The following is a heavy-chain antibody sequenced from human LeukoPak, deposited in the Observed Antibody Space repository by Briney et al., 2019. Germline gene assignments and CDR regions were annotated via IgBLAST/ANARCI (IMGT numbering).Heavy chain of an antibody. CDR3: AREGGSYKHFDY. Sequence: ASVKVSCKASENTFTRHYMHWVRQAPGQGLEWIGLINPNDNSIDYTQKLQGRVTATRDTSTSTVYMELNSPRSEDTAVYYCAREGGSYKHFDYWGQGTLVTVSS. D-gene: IGHD3-10*01. CDR1: ENTFTRHY. J-gene: IGHJ4*02. CDR2: INPNDNSI. V-gene: IGHV1-46*04.